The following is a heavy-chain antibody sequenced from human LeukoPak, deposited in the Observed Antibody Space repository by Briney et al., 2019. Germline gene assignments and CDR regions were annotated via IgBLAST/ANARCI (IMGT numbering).Heavy chain of an antibody. CDR3: ASINYDILTGYQTGNFGY. J-gene: IGHJ4*02. CDR2: IYYSGST. CDR1: GGSISSGDYY. Sequence: PSQTLSLTCTVSGGSISSGDYYWSWIRQPPGKGLEWIGYIYYSGSTYYNPSLKSRVTISVDTSKNQFSLKLSSVAAADTAVYYCASINYDILTGYQTGNFGYWGQGTLVTVSS. D-gene: IGHD3-9*01. V-gene: IGHV4-30-4*08.